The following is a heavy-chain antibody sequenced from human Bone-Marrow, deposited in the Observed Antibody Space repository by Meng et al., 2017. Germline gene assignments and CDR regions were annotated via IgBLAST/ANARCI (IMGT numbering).Heavy chain of an antibody. V-gene: IGHV7-4-1*02. CDR3: ASGLGRVVVVAAPSAFDI. CDR1: GYTFTSYA. D-gene: IGHD2-15*01. CDR2: INTNTGNP. Sequence: ASVKVSCKASGYTFTSYAMNWVRQAPGQGLEWMGWINTNTGNPTYAQGFTGRFVFSLDTSVSTTYLQISSLKAEDTAVSYCASGLGRVVVVAAPSAFDIWGQGTMVTVSS. J-gene: IGHJ3*02.